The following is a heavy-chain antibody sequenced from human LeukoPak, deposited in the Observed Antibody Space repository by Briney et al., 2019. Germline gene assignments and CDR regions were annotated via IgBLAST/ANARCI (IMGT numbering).Heavy chain of an antibody. CDR3: ARMILLLGDVLTVPPRGFDY. CDR2: RSVYNGNT. Sequence: GGSVKVSWKASGYTXTTYGISGGPQAPGQGLEWLGRRSVYNGNTNYAQKLQGRVTMTTDTSTSTAYMELRSLRSDDTAVYYCARMILLLGDVLTVPPRGFDYWGQGTLVTVSS. CDR1: GYTXTTYG. V-gene: IGHV1-18*01. D-gene: IGHD3-9*01. J-gene: IGHJ4*02.